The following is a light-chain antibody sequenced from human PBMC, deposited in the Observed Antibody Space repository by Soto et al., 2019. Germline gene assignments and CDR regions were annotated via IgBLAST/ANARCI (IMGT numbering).Light chain of an antibody. Sequence: DIQLTQSPSFLSASVGDRVTITCRASQGISSYLAWYQQTPGKAPKLLIYASSTLQSGVPSRFSGSGSGTEFTLTISSLQPEDFATYYCQQLNTFPVTFGQGTRLEIK. CDR3: QQLNTFPVT. CDR1: QGISSY. V-gene: IGKV1-9*01. J-gene: IGKJ5*01. CDR2: ASS.